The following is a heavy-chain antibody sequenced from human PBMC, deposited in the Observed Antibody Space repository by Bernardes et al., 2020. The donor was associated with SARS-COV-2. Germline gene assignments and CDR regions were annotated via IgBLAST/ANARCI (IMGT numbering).Heavy chain of an antibody. CDR1: GGSISSSSYY. CDR2: IYYSGST. J-gene: IGHJ6*01. D-gene: IGHD3-22*01. V-gene: IGHV4-39*01. Sequence: ENLSLTCTVSGGSISSSSYYWGWIRQPPGKGLEWIGSIYYSGSTYYNPSLKSRVTISVDTSKNQFSLKLSSVTAADTAVYYCASDSPPAYYYDSTWVYGMDVWGQGTTVTVSS. CDR3: ASDSPPAYYYDSTWVYGMDV.